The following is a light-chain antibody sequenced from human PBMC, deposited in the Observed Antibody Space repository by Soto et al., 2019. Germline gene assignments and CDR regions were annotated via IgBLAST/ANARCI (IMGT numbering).Light chain of an antibody. CDR3: QQYGSSPPLS. CDR1: QSVTSSY. V-gene: IGKV3-20*01. CDR2: GAS. Sequence: DIVLTQSPATLSLSPGERATLSCRAIQSVTSSYLAWYQQKLGQAPRLLIYGASTRATGIPDRFSGSGSGTDFTLTISRLEPEDFAVYYCQQYGSSPPLSFGGGTKVDIK. J-gene: IGKJ4*01.